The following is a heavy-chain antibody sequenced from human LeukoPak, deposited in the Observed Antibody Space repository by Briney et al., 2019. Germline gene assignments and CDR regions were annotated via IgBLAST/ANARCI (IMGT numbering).Heavy chain of an antibody. CDR3: ARSGLSATGEFDY. J-gene: IGHJ4*02. CDR2: IYHSGST. V-gene: IGHV4-30-2*01. CDR1: GGSISSGGYS. Sequence: SQTLSLTCAVSGGSISSGGYSWSWIRQPPGKGLEWIGYIYHSGSTYYNPSLKSRVTISVDRSKNQFSLKLSSVTAADTAVYYCARSGLSATGEFDYWGQGTLVTVSS. D-gene: IGHD2-15*01.